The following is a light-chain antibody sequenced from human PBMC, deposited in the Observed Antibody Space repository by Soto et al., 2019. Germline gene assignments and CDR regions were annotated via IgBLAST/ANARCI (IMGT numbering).Light chain of an antibody. CDR3: AAWDDSLNGYV. V-gene: IGLV1-44*01. CDR1: SSNIGGNT. J-gene: IGLJ1*01. Sequence: QSALTQPPSASGTPGQRVTISCSGSSSNIGGNTVNCYQQLPGTAPRLLTHSNYQRPSGVPDRFSGSKSGTSASLAISGLQSEDDGDYYCAAWDDSLNGYVLGTGTKVT. CDR2: SNY.